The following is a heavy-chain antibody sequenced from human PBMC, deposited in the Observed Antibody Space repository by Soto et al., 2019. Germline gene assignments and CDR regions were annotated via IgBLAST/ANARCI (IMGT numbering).Heavy chain of an antibody. CDR3: ARGFTIFGVVTFTGRYYYMDV. D-gene: IGHD3-3*01. J-gene: IGHJ6*03. CDR1: GFIFSSYA. V-gene: IGHV3-23*01. CDR2: ISGSGGST. Sequence: EVQLLESGGGLVQPGGSLRLSCPASGFIFSSYAMSWVRQAPGKGLEWVSFISGSGGSTNYADSVKGRFTISRDNSQNTLYLQMNSLRAEDTAVYYCARGFTIFGVVTFTGRYYYMDVWGKGTTVTVSS.